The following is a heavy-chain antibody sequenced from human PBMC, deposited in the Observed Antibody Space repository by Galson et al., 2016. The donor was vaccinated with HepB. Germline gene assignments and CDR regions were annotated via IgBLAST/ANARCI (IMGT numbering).Heavy chain of an antibody. Sequence: SLRLSCAASGFTFSSYSMNWVRQAPGKGLEWVANIKQDGSEKYYVDSVKGRFTISRDNAKNSLYLQMNSLRAEDTAVYYCARGRGVDVWGQGTTVTVS. CDR3: ARGRGVDV. V-gene: IGHV3-7*01. J-gene: IGHJ6*02. CDR1: GFTFSSYS. CDR2: IKQDGSEK.